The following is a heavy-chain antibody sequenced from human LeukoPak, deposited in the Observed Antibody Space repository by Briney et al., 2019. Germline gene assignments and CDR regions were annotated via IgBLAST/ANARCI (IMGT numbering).Heavy chain of an antibody. CDR3: ARHPYDILTGPSFDY. CDR2: INRDGRST. V-gene: IGHV3-74*01. J-gene: IGHJ4*02. D-gene: IGHD3-9*01. Sequence: GGSLRRSCAASGFTFSSDWMHWVRQAPGKGLVWVSRINRDGRSTTYADSVKGRFTISRDNAKNTLYLQMNSLRAEDTAVYYCARHPYDILTGPSFDYWGQGTLVTVSS. CDR1: GFTFSSDW.